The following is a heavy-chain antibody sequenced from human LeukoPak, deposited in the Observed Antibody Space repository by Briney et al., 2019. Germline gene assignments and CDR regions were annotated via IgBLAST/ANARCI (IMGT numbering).Heavy chain of an antibody. CDR2: IYHSGST. CDR1: GGSISSYNW. V-gene: IGHV4-4*02. CDR3: ATTAAAGTRLAWFDP. J-gene: IGHJ5*02. D-gene: IGHD6-13*01. Sequence: TSETLSLTCVVSGGSISSYNWWSWVRQPPGKGLEWIGEIYHSGSTNYNPSLKSRVTISLDKSKNQFSLKLSSVTAADTAVYYCATTAAAGTRLAWFDPWGQGTLVTVSS.